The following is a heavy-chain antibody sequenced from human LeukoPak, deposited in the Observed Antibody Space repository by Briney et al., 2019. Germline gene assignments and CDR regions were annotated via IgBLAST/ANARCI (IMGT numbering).Heavy chain of an antibody. J-gene: IGHJ6*03. Sequence: SETLSLTCTVSGGSISSYYWSWIRQPPGKGLEWIGYIYYSGSTNYNPPLKSRVTISVDTSKNQFSLKLSSVTAADTAVYYCARDRREGSGNYYYYMDVWGKGTTVTVSS. V-gene: IGHV4-59*01. CDR2: IYYSGST. D-gene: IGHD3-10*01. CDR3: ARDRREGSGNYYYYMDV. CDR1: GGSISSYY.